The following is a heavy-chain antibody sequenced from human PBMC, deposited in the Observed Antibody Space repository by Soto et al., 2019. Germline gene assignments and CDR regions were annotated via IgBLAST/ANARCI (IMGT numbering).Heavy chain of an antibody. V-gene: IGHV4-30-4*01. CDR2: IHYSGSI. Sequence: QVQLQESGPGLVRPSQTLSLTCTVSGGSIRTDHYHWTWIRQAPGKALEWIGYIHYSGSIQFNPSLQSRVSMSVDTSKNLFSLRLSSVTAADTAVYFCAREDDGGDRDYYGLDVWGQGTTVTVSS. CDR1: GGSIRTDHYH. CDR3: AREDDGGDRDYYGLDV. D-gene: IGHD2-21*02. J-gene: IGHJ6*02.